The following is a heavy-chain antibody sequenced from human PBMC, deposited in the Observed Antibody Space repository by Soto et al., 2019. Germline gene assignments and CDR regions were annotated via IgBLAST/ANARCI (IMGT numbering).Heavy chain of an antibody. J-gene: IGHJ4*02. CDR3: LGGGLRYFDY. D-gene: IGHD3-16*01. Sequence: PGWSLRLSWAASGFPFTTFEMNWVRQAPGKGLEWLSYINGGGDSVYYADSVRGRFTISRDNAKNSLYLQMSGMRDEDTGTYFGLGGGLRYFDYWRQGALVTVSS. CDR2: INGGGDSV. V-gene: IGHV3-48*03. CDR1: GFPFTTFE.